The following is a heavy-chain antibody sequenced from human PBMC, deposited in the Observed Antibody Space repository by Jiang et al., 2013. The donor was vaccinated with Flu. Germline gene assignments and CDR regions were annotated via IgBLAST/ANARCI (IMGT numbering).Heavy chain of an antibody. D-gene: IGHD6-19*01. CDR1: GYSFTSYW. V-gene: IGHV5-51*01. CDR2: SILVTLIP. J-gene: IGHJ4*02. Sequence: SCKGSGYSFTSYWIGWVADAGSWMMGSSILVTLIPDTARFQGQVTISADKSISTAYLQWSSLKASDTAMYYCARFGIAVAGQPFDYWGQGTLVTVSS. CDR3: ARFGIAVAGQPFDY.